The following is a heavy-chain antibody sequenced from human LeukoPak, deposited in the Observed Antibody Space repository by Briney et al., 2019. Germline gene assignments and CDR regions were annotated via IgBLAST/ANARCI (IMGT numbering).Heavy chain of an antibody. V-gene: IGHV1-2*02. CDR2: INPNTGDP. Sequence: ASVKVSCKASGYTFSGHYMHWVRQAPGQGLEWMGWINPNTGDPYYAQKFQGRVTMTRDTSISTDYMELSTLRSDDTAVYYCARKGADYGDYDYWGQGTLVTVSS. D-gene: IGHD4-17*01. CDR3: ARKGADYGDYDY. J-gene: IGHJ4*02. CDR1: GYTFSGHY.